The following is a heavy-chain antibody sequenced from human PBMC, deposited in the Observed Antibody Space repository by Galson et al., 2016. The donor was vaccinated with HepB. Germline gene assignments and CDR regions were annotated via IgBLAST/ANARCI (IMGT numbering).Heavy chain of an antibody. CDR3: ARSVEGHFDY. Sequence: SLRLSCAASGFTFSSYSMNWVRQAPGKGLEWVSYISVYRTIYYADTVKGRFTISSDNAENSVSLQMNSMRADDTALYYCARSVEGHFDYWGQGILVTVSS. J-gene: IGHJ4*02. CDR1: GFTFSSYS. CDR2: ISVYRTI. V-gene: IGHV3-48*04.